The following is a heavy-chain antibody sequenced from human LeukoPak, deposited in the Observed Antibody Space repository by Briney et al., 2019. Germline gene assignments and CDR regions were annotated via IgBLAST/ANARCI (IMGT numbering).Heavy chain of an antibody. Sequence: GGSLRLSCAASGFTFSTYAMSWVRQAPGEGLGWVSGLSDRGDNTIYADSVKGRFTISRDNSKNTMFLQMNGLRAEDTAVYYCAKEFSGSWSFDYWGQGTLVTVSS. J-gene: IGHJ4*02. CDR3: AKEFSGSWSFDY. CDR1: GFTFSTYA. V-gene: IGHV3-23*01. D-gene: IGHD6-13*01. CDR2: LSDRGDNT.